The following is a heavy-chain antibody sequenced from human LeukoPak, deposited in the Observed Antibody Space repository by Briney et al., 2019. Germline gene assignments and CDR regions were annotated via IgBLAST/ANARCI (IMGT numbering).Heavy chain of an antibody. J-gene: IGHJ5*02. Sequence: SQTLSLTCTVSSGSISSSNYYWTWIRQPPGKGLEWIGYIYYSGSTNYNPSLKSRVTISVDTSKNQFSLKLSSVTAADTAVYYCARAYCSGGTCYSSRGMFDPWGQGTLVTVSS. CDR2: IYYSGST. CDR1: SGSISSSNYY. D-gene: IGHD2-15*01. CDR3: ARAYCSGGTCYSSRGMFDP. V-gene: IGHV4-61*01.